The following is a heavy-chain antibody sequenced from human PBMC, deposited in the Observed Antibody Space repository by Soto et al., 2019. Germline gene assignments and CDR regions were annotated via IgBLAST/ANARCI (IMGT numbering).Heavy chain of an antibody. J-gene: IGHJ4*02. CDR3: ASLMRIPVAPFDY. CDR2: ISGSGTKT. CDR1: ASTFSTYA. Sequence: EVQLLESGGGLVQPGGSLRLSCAASASTFSTYAMSWVRQAPGKGLEWVSAISGSGTKTDYADSVRGRFTISRDNSKNTLYLQMSSLRAEDTAVYYCASLMRIPVAPFDYWGQGTLVTVSS. V-gene: IGHV3-23*01. D-gene: IGHD6-19*01.